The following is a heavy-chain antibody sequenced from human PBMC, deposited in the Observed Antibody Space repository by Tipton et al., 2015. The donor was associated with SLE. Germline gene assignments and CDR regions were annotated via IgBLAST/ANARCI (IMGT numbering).Heavy chain of an antibody. CDR1: GGSISSYY. J-gene: IGHJ4*02. CDR2: IYYSGST. V-gene: IGHV4-59*01. Sequence: TLSLTCTVSGGSISSYYWSWIRQPPGKGLEWIGYIYYSGSTKFKPSLKSRVTISVDTSKNQFSLRLTSVTAADTAVYYCARDGGYDRGGDYWGQGTLVTVSS. D-gene: IGHD5-12*01. CDR3: ARDGGYDRGGDY.